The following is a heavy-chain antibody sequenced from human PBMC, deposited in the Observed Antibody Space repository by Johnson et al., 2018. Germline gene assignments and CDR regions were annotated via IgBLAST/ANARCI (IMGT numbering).Heavy chain of an antibody. CDR1: GFTFRNYG. Sequence: QVQLVQSGGGVVQPGRSLRLSCVASGFTFRNYGMHWVRQAPGKGLEWVAGISHDEGTQFYADSVKGLFTISRDNAKNTPYLQMSSLTAEDTAVYYCGRDFWGKEDYWGQGTLVTVSS. V-gene: IGHV3-30*03. CDR2: ISHDEGTQ. J-gene: IGHJ4*02. D-gene: IGHD3-16*01. CDR3: GRDFWGKEDY.